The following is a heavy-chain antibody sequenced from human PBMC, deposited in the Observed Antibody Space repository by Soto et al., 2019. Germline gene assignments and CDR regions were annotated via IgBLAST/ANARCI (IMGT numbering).Heavy chain of an antibody. D-gene: IGHD1-26*01. CDR2: NSALNGKT. V-gene: IGHV1-18*01. CDR1: GFTFNTHG. CDR3: AAATSIALGFRY. Sequence: QGYLVQSGAEVKRPGASVRVSCKTSGFTFNTHGFSWVRQAPGQGLEWMGWNSALNGKTFYAHKFQDRVIMTTDTSSSTAYMELSGLKSDGTAVYYCAAATSIALGFRYLGQGTLVTASS. J-gene: IGHJ4*02.